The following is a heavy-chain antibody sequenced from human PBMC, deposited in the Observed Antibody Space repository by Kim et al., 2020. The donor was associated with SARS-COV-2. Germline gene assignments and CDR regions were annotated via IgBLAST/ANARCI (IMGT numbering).Heavy chain of an antibody. J-gene: IGHJ4*02. V-gene: IGHV4-38-2*02. Sequence: SETLSLTCTVSGYSISSGYYWGWIRQPPGKGLEWIGSIYHSGSTYYNPSLKSRVTISVDTSKNQFSLKLSSVTAADTAVYYCARADYDILTGYYNDYWGQGTLVTVSS. D-gene: IGHD3-9*01. CDR1: GYSISSGYY. CDR2: IYHSGST. CDR3: ARADYDILTGYYNDY.